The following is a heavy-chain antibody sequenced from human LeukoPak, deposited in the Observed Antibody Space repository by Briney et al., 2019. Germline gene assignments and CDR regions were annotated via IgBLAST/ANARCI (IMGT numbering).Heavy chain of an antibody. V-gene: IGHV1-2*02. CDR2: INPNSGGT. CDR1: GYTFTGYY. D-gene: IGHD5-18*01. J-gene: IGHJ6*03. Sequence: GASVKVSCKASGYTFTGYYMHWVRQAPGQGLEWMGWINPNSGGTNYAQKFQGRVTMTRDTSISTAYMELSRLRSDDTAVYYCAREDSDTAMTQRYYYYYMDVWGTGTTVTVSS. CDR3: AREDSDTAMTQRYYYYYMDV.